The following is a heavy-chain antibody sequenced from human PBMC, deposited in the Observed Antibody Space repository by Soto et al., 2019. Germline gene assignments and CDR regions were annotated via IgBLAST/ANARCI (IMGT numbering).Heavy chain of an antibody. CDR1: GDTFNFYT. V-gene: IGHV1-69*02. D-gene: IGHD3-10*01. Sequence: QVQLVQSGAEVKKPGSPVRVSCTASGDTFNFYTISWVRQVPGQGPEWMGRIIPMLGMSNYAQKFQGRVTXXXDXXTSTVYMNLGGLTSEDTAVYSCATNYGSGSTHFEYWGPGTLVTVSS. CDR3: ATNYGSGSTHFEY. J-gene: IGHJ4*02. CDR2: IIPMLGMS.